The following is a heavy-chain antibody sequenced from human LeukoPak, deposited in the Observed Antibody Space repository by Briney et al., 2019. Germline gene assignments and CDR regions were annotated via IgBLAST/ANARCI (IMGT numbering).Heavy chain of an antibody. CDR1: GGSISSGSYY. CDR2: IYTSGST. V-gene: IGHV4-61*02. J-gene: IGHJ4*02. Sequence: PSETQSLTCTVSGGSISSGSYYWSWIRQPAGKGLEWIGRIYTSGSTSYNPSLKSRVTISVDTSKNQFSLKLSSVSAADTAVYYCARVGFVDLPLDSWGQGTLVIVSS. CDR3: ARVGFVDLPLDS. D-gene: IGHD5-12*01.